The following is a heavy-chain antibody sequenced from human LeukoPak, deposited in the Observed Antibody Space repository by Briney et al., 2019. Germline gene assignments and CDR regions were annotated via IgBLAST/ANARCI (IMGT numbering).Heavy chain of an antibody. Sequence: GGSLRLSCAASGFTFSSYGMHWVRQAPGKGLEWVAVISYDGSNKYYADSVKGRFTISRDNSKNTLYLQMNSLRAEDTAVYYCAKAYIVVVPAAIYDYWGQGTLVTVSS. J-gene: IGHJ4*02. CDR3: AKAYIVVVPAAIYDY. CDR1: GFTFSSYG. CDR2: ISYDGSNK. D-gene: IGHD2-2*01. V-gene: IGHV3-30*18.